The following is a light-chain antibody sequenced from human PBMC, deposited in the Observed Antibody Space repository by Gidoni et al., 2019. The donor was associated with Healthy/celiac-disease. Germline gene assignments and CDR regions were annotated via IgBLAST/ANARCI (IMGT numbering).Light chain of an antibody. Sequence: SQMTMTPSSLSASVGDRVTITCRASQSISSYLNWYQQKPGKAPRLLIYDASSLQSGIPSRFSGSGSGTDFTLTISSLQPEDFATYYCQQSYSTPATFGGGTKVEIK. CDR3: QQSYSTPAT. CDR2: DAS. V-gene: IGKV1-39*01. J-gene: IGKJ4*01. CDR1: QSISSY.